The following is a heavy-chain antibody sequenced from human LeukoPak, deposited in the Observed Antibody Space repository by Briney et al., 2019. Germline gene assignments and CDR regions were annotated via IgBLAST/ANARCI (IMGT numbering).Heavy chain of an antibody. J-gene: IGHJ6*03. D-gene: IGHD3-3*01. Sequence: GASVKVSCKASGGTFSSYAISWVRQAPGQGLEWMGGIIPIFGTANYAQKFQGRVTITTDESTSTAYMELSSLRSEDTAVYYCASAPYDFWSGYYVYYYYYIDVWGKGTTVTVSS. CDR1: GGTFSSYA. V-gene: IGHV1-69*05. CDR2: IIPIFGTA. CDR3: ASAPYDFWSGYYVYYYYYIDV.